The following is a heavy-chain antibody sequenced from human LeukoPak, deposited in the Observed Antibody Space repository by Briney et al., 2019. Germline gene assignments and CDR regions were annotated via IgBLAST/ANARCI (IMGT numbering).Heavy chain of an antibody. Sequence: PSQTLSLTCTVSGGSISSGSYYWGWIRQPGGKGLEWIVRIYTSGSTNYNPSLKSRVTISVNTSKNQFSLKLSSVTAADTAVYYCARGGRNRPYYYYYMDVWGKGTTVTVSS. CDR1: GGSISSGSYY. V-gene: IGHV4-61*02. D-gene: IGHD1-14*01. CDR3: ARGGRNRPYYYYYMDV. CDR2: IYTSGST. J-gene: IGHJ6*03.